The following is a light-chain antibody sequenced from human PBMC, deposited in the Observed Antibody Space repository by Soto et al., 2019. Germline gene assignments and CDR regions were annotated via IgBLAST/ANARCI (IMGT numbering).Light chain of an antibody. CDR2: RAS. J-gene: IGKJ4*01. CDR1: QTVDRNY. V-gene: IGKV3-20*01. Sequence: IVLTQSPGTLSFSPGERVTLSCRASQTVDRNYLAWYRQKPGQAPRLLIYRASTRATGIPDRFSGSGSGKDFTLTISRLEPEDFAVYYCQQYGASPLTFGGGSKVEIX. CDR3: QQYGASPLT.